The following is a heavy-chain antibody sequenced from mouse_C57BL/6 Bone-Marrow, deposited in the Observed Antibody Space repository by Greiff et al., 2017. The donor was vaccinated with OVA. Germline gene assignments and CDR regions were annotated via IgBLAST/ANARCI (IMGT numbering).Heavy chain of an antibody. CDR1: GFSLTSYG. J-gene: IGHJ3*01. CDR2: IWSGGGT. V-gene: IGHV2-2*01. CDR3: ATSDPAWFAY. Sequence: QVQLQQSGPGLVQPSQSLSITCTVSGFSLTSYGVHWVRQSPGKGLEWLGVIWSGGGTDYNAAFISRLSISKDNSKSQVFFKMNSLQADDTAINYCATSDPAWFAYWGQGTLVTVSA.